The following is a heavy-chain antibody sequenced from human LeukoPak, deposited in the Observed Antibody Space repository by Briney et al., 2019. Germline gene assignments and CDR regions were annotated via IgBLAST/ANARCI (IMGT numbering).Heavy chain of an antibody. Sequence: PGRSLRLSCAASGFTFSNYGMHWVRQAPGKGLEWLAIMWYDGSIKYYADSAKGRFTISRDNPRNTVFLQMNSLRAEDTAVYYCARGRDGYNYYYYYYMDVWGKGTTVTVSS. D-gene: IGHD5-24*01. CDR2: MWYDGSIK. CDR1: GFTFSNYG. J-gene: IGHJ6*03. CDR3: ARGRDGYNYYYYYYMDV. V-gene: IGHV3-33*02.